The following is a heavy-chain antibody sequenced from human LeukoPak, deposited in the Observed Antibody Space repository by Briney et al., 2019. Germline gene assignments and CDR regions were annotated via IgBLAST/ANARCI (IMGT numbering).Heavy chain of an antibody. V-gene: IGHV3-7*03. CDR1: GFTFSNYW. CDR3: TREVVRNSNDI. Sequence: GGSLRLSCAASGFTFSNYWMSWVRQAPGKGLEWVANMKQDGGEIYYVDSVKGRFTISRDNAKNSLYLQMNSLRVEDTAVYYCTREVVRNSNDIWGQGTMVTVSS. D-gene: IGHD3-22*01. CDR2: MKQDGGEI. J-gene: IGHJ3*02.